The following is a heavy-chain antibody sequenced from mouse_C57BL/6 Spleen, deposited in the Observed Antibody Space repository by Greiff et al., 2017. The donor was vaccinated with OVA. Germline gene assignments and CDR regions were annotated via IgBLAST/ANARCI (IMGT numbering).Heavy chain of an antibody. V-gene: IGHV1-42*01. CDR1: GYSFTGYY. CDR3: ARWWLNAMDY. J-gene: IGHJ4*01. D-gene: IGHD1-1*02. CDR2: INPSTGGT. Sequence: DVKLVESGPELVKPGASVKISCKASGYSFTGYYMNWVKQSPEKSLEWIGEINPSTGGTTYNQKFKAKATLTVDKSSSTAYMQLKSLTSEDSAVYYCARWWLNAMDYWGQGTSVTVSS.